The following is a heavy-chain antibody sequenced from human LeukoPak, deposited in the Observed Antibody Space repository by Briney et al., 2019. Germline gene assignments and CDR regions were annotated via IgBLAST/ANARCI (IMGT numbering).Heavy chain of an antibody. CDR2: IYSGDSDT. J-gene: IGHJ4*02. CDR3: ARQITDQSSGYDSIDY. D-gene: IGHD5-12*01. V-gene: IGHV5-51*01. CDR1: GYRFTTYW. Sequence: GESLKISCRASGYRFTTYWIAWVRQMPGKGLEWMGIIYSGDSDTRYSPSFEGQVTISADKSITTAYLQWSSLKASDTAMYYCARQITDQSSGYDSIDYWGQGTLVTVSS.